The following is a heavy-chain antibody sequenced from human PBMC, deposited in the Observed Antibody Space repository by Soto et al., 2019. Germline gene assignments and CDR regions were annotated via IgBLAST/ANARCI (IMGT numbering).Heavy chain of an antibody. CDR1: GFTFGNDW. D-gene: IGHD3-3*01. CDR3: ARESRFLEWLSLNWFDP. Sequence: GGSLRLSCVASGFTFGNDWMSWVRQAPGKGLEWVSYISSSSSTIYYADSVKGRFTISRDNAKNSLYLQMNSLRDEETAVYYCARESRFLEWLSLNWFDPWGQGTLVAVSS. CDR2: ISSSSSTI. J-gene: IGHJ5*02. V-gene: IGHV3-48*02.